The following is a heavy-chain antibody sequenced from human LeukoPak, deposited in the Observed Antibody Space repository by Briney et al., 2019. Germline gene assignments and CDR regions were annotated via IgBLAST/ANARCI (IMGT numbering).Heavy chain of an antibody. J-gene: IGHJ4*02. Sequence: ASVKVSCKASGYSFTAYYLHWVRQAPAPGQGLEWMGWINPNSGGTNYAQKFQGRVTMTRDTSISTAYMELSRLRSDDTAVYYCRTDRYGDYGDYIDYWGQGTLVTVSS. V-gene: IGHV1-2*02. D-gene: IGHD4-17*01. CDR3: RTDRYGDYGDYIDY. CDR2: INPNSGGT. CDR1: GYSFTAYY.